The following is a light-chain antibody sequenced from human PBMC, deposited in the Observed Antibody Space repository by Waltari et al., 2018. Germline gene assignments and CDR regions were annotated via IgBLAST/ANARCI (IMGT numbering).Light chain of an antibody. J-gene: IGKJ1*01. CDR3: HQYGIPPWT. CDR2: GSH. CDR1: PNINSNY. V-gene: IGKV3-20*01. Sequence: ELVLTQPPVTLFLSPVARATLSCRASPNINSNYLAWYHQNPNHAPRPLIYGSHSTATDIPISCSDGKYGTDFSRTISRRGPEDLAVYYGHQYGIPPWTFSQATKVEMK.